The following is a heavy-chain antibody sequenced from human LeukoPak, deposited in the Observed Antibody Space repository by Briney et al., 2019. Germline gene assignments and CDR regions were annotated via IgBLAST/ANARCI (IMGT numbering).Heavy chain of an antibody. Sequence: PGGSLRLSCAASGFTFDDYGMSWVRQAAGKGLEWVSGINWNGANTDYADSVKGRFTISRDNAKNSLHLQMNSLRAEDTAVYYCARDTGDFDYWGQGTLVTVSS. CDR1: GFTFDDYG. V-gene: IGHV3-20*04. D-gene: IGHD4-11*01. J-gene: IGHJ4*02. CDR3: ARDTGDFDY. CDR2: INWNGANT.